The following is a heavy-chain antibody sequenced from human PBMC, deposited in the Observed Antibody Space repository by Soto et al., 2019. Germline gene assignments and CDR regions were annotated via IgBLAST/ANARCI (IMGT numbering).Heavy chain of an antibody. CDR1: GFSLSPYW. Sequence: PGGSLRLSCAASGFSLSPYWMHWVRQALGRGLEWVSRLSSDGFGAAYADSVKGRYFISRDVARNTLFLQMNSLRADDTAVYYCARDLGGPDYWGRGTSVTVSS. J-gene: IGHJ4*02. V-gene: IGHV3-74*03. D-gene: IGHD3-16*01. CDR2: LSSDGFGA. CDR3: ARDLGGPDY.